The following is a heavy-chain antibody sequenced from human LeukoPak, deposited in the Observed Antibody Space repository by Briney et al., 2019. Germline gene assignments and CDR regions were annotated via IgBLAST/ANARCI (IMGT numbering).Heavy chain of an antibody. D-gene: IGHD1-26*01. CDR3: ARSSGEVGATKYFQH. CDR1: GGTFSSYA. Sequence: ASVKVSCKASGGTFSSYAISWVRQAPGQGLEWMGGIIPIFGTANYAQKFQGRVTITADKSTSTAYMELSSLRSEDTAVYYCARSSGEVGATKYFQHWGQGTLVTVSS. V-gene: IGHV1-69*06. J-gene: IGHJ1*01. CDR2: IIPIFGTA.